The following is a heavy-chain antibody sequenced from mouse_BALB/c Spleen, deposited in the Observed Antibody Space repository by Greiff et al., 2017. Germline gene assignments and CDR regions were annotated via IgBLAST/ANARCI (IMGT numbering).Heavy chain of an antibody. Sequence: EVNVVESGGGLVKPGGSLKLSCAASGFTFSSYAMSWVRQSPEKRLEWVAEISSGGSYTYYPDTVTGRFTISRDNAKNTLYLEMSSLRSEDTAMYYCARAASSTATGWYFDVWGAGTTVTVSS. CDR1: GFTFSSYA. CDR3: ARAASSTATGWYFDV. D-gene: IGHD1-2*01. V-gene: IGHV5-9-4*01. J-gene: IGHJ1*01. CDR2: ISSGGSYT.